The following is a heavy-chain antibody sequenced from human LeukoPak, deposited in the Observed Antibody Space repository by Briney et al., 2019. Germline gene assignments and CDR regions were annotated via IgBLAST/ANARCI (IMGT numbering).Heavy chain of an antibody. CDR2: TNSGGST. V-gene: IGHV3-66*01. CDR1: GFTVSSNY. CDR3: ARSGSSTDFDY. J-gene: IGHJ4*02. D-gene: IGHD4-17*01. Sequence: GGSLRLSCAASGFTVSSNYMNWVRQAPGKGLEWVSVTNSGGSTYYADSVKGRFTISRDNSKNTLYLQMDRLRAEDTAVYYCARSGSSTDFDYWGQGTLVTVSS.